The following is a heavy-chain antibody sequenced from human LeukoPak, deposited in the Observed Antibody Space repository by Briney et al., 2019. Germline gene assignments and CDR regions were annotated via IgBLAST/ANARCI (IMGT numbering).Heavy chain of an antibody. CDR2: IRSKAYGGTT. V-gene: IGHV3-49*04. J-gene: IGHJ3*02. D-gene: IGHD1-26*01. CDR1: GFTFGDYA. Sequence: GGSLRLSCAASGFTFGDYAMSWVRQAPGKGLEWVGFIRSKAYGGTTEYAASVKGRFTISRDDSKSIAYLQMNSLKTEDTAVYYCTRGNSGSYYYAFDIWGQGTMVTVSS. CDR3: TRGNSGSYYYAFDI.